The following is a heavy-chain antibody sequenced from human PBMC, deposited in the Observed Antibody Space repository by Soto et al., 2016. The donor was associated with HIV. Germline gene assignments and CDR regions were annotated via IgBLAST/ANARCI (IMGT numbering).Heavy chain of an antibody. CDR1: GYTFSDYY. CDR2: INPNRGAT. J-gene: IGHJ4*02. D-gene: IGHD3-10*01. Sequence: QVQLVQSGAEVKKPGASVKVSCKASGYTFSDYYIHWVRQAPGQGLEWMGWINPNRGATSYAQKFQDRVTMTRDTSISTAFMELSRVGSDDTAVYYCARVHITMVEGIDYWGQGTLVTVSS. V-gene: IGHV1-2*02. CDR3: ARVHITMVEGIDY.